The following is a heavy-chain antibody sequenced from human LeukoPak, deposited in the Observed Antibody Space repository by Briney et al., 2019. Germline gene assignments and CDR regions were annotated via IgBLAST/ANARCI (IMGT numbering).Heavy chain of an antibody. CDR3: ARDQWLAYYYHGMDV. V-gene: IGHV3-48*03. D-gene: IGHD6-19*01. CDR1: GFTFSTYA. CDR2: ITNNGSTI. J-gene: IGHJ6*02. Sequence: GGSLRLSCAASGFTFSTYAMNWVRQAPGKGLEWVSYITNNGSTIYYADSVKGRFTISRDKAENSLYLQMNSLRAEDTAIYYCARDQWLAYYYHGMDVWGQRTTVTVSS.